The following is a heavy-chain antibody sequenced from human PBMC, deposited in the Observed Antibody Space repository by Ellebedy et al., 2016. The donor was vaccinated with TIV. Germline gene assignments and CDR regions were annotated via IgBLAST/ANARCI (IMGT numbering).Heavy chain of an antibody. D-gene: IGHD3-10*01. V-gene: IGHV4-59*12. CDR3: ARVGTMVRGVIALGMDV. J-gene: IGHJ6*02. CDR2: IYYSGST. CDR1: GGSISSYY. Sequence: MPSETLSLTCTVSGGSISSYYWSRIRQPPGKGLEGIGYIYYSGSTNYNPSLKSRVTISVDTSKNQFSLKLSSVTAADTAVYYCARVGTMVRGVIALGMDVWGQGTTVTVSS.